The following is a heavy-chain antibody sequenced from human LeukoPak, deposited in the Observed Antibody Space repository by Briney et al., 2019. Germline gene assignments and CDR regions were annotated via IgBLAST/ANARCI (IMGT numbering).Heavy chain of an antibody. J-gene: IGHJ4*02. CDR1: GYTFTSYG. Sequence: EASVKVSCKASGYTFTSYGISWVRQAPGQGLEWMGWISAYNGNTNYAQKFQGRVTMTRDTSISTAYMELSRLRSDDTAVYYCARVQLVVVPAAIVSSFWHYFDYWGQGTLVTVSS. CDR2: ISAYNGNT. V-gene: IGHV1-18*01. CDR3: ARVQLVVVPAAIVSSFWHYFDY. D-gene: IGHD2-2*01.